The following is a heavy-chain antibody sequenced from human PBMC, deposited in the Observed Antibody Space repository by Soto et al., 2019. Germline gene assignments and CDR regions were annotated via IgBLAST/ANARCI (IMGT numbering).Heavy chain of an antibody. CDR3: AREGGGYCSGGSCFDDYYYGMDV. Sequence: QVQLVQSGAEVKKPGASVKVSCKASGYTFTSYGISWVRQAPGQGLEWMGWISAYNGNTNYAQKLQCRVTMTTDTATSTAYMELRSLRSDDTAVYYWAREGGGYCSGGSCFDDYYYGMDVWGQGTTVTVSS. V-gene: IGHV1-18*01. CDR2: ISAYNGNT. CDR1: GYTFTSYG. J-gene: IGHJ6*02. D-gene: IGHD2-15*01.